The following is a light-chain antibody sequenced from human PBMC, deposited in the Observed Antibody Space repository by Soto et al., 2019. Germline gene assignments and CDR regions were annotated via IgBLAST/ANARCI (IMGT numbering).Light chain of an antibody. J-gene: IGLJ3*02. Sequence: QSVLTQPPSVSAAPGQKVTISCSGSSSNIGNNYVSWYQQLPGTAPKLLMYDNNKRPSGIPDRFSGSKSGTSATLGITGLQTGDEADYYCGTWDSSLSAWVFGGGTKVTVL. CDR3: GTWDSSLSAWV. CDR1: SSNIGNNY. V-gene: IGLV1-51*01. CDR2: DNN.